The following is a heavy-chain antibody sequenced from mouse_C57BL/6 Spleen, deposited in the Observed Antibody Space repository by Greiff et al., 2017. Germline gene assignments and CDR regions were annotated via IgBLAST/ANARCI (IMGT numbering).Heavy chain of an antibody. V-gene: IGHV1-61*01. D-gene: IGHD3-2*02. J-gene: IGHJ2*01. Sequence: QVQLQQPGAELVRPGSSVKLSCKASGYTFTSYWMDWVKQRPGQGLEWIGNIYPSDSETHYNQKFKDKATLTVDKSSSTAYMQLSSLTSADSAVYYCASGSSGYGYWGQGTTLTVSS. CDR2: IYPSDSET. CDR3: ASGSSGYGY. CDR1: GYTFTSYW.